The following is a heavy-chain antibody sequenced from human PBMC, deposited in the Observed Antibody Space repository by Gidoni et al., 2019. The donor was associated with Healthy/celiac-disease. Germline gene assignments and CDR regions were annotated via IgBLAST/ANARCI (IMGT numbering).Heavy chain of an antibody. CDR3: AREAAGIGTGPSYYYYGMDV. V-gene: IGHV1-2*02. CDR1: GYTFTGYY. D-gene: IGHD6-13*01. J-gene: IGHJ6*02. Sequence: QVQLVQSGAEVKKPGAAVKVSCKASGYTFTGYYMHWVRQAPGQGLEWMGWINPNSGGTNYAQKFQGRVTMTRDTSISTAYMELSRLRSDDTAVYYCAREAAGIGTGPSYYYYGMDVWGQGTTVTVSS. CDR2: INPNSGGT.